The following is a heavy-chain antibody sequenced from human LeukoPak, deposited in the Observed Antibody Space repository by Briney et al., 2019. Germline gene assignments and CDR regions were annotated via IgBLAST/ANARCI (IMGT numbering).Heavy chain of an antibody. CDR2: ISGSGGST. CDR3: AKDSGDSGYDYFHNFDY. V-gene: IGHV3-23*01. CDR1: GFTFSSCA. J-gene: IGHJ4*02. D-gene: IGHD5-12*01. Sequence: GGSLRLSCAASGFTFSSCAMSWVRQAPGKGLEWVSAISGSGGSTYYADSVKGRFTISRDNSKNTLYLQMNSLRAEDTAVYYCAKDSGDSGYDYFHNFDYWGQGTLVTVSS.